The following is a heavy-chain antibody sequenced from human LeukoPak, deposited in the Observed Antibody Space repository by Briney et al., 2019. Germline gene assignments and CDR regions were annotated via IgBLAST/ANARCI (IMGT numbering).Heavy chain of an antibody. CDR3: ARGTAMSRFDP. CDR1: GGSISSYY. Sequence: SEALSLTCTVSGGSISSYYWSWIRQPPGKGLEWIGYIYYSGSTNYNPSLKSRVTISVDTSKNQFSLKLSSVTAADTAVYYCARGTAMSRFDPWGQGTLVTVSS. D-gene: IGHD5-18*01. J-gene: IGHJ5*02. CDR2: IYYSGST. V-gene: IGHV4-59*08.